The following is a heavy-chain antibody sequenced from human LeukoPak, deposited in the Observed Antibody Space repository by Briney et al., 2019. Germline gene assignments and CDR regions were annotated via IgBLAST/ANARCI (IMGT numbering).Heavy chain of an antibody. Sequence: GGSLRLSCAASGFTFSSYAMSWVRQAPGKGLEWVSSISSSSSYIYYADSVKGRFTISRDNAKNSLYLQMNSLRAEDTAVYYCARDVGGTAMFPFDYWGQGTLVTVSS. V-gene: IGHV3-21*01. CDR3: ARDVGGTAMFPFDY. J-gene: IGHJ4*02. CDR2: ISSSSSYI. CDR1: GFTFSSYA. D-gene: IGHD5-18*01.